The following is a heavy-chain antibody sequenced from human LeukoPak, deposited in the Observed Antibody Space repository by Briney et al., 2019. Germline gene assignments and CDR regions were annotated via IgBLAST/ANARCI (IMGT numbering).Heavy chain of an antibody. CDR2: SSYSGST. D-gene: IGHD3-10*01. J-gene: IGHJ4*02. CDR3: VRGQYYFDY. Sequence: PSETLSLTCTVSGGSISSHYWSWIRQPPGKGLEWIGYSSYSGSTNYNPSLESRVTISVDTSKNQFSLKVSPVTAADTAVYYCVRGQYYFDYWGQGTLVTVSS. CDR1: GGSISSHY. V-gene: IGHV4-59*11.